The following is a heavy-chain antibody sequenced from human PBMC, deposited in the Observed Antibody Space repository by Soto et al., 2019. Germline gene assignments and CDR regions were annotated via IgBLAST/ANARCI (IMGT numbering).Heavy chain of an antibody. CDR1: GYSFTTYC. D-gene: IGHD6-13*01. Sequence: GESLKIACKGSGYSFTTYCIGWVLQVPWKGLEWMAILYPGDSQIRYSPSFQGQVSISVDKSISTAYLQWSSLKASDTAMYYCARSKYSTNWNHGIDVWGQGTTVTVSS. J-gene: IGHJ6*02. CDR2: LYPGDSQI. V-gene: IGHV5-51*01. CDR3: ARSKYSTNWNHGIDV.